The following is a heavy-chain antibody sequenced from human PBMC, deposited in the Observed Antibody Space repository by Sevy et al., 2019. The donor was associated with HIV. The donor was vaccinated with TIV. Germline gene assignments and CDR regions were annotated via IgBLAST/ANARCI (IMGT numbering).Heavy chain of an antibody. V-gene: IGHV3-33*01. CDR2: IRYDGNAQ. CDR3: ARTGFSNDRFYLQI. Sequence: GGSLRLSCAGSGFPFSGYSMHWVRQAPGKGLEWLAAIRYDGNAQQVADSVKGRFTISRDDSKNMLYLEMNDLRGEDTAMYHCARTGFSNDRFYLQIWGPGTLVTVSS. D-gene: IGHD6-13*01. J-gene: IGHJ4*02. CDR1: GFPFSGYS.